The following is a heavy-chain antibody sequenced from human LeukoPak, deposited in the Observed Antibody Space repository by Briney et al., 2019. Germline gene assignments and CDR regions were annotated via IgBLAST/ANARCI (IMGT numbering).Heavy chain of an antibody. CDR2: ISSSSGSIT. V-gene: IGHV3-48*01. J-gene: IGHJ4*02. CDR1: GFTFSSYS. Sequence: PGGSLRLSCADSGFTFSSYSMNWVRQAPGKGLEWVSYISSSSGSITYYADSVKGRFTISRDNYKNSLYLQMNSLRAEETAVYYWAKDASYYDSRGYVGDWGQGTLVTVSS. CDR3: AKDASYYDSRGYVGD. D-gene: IGHD3-22*01.